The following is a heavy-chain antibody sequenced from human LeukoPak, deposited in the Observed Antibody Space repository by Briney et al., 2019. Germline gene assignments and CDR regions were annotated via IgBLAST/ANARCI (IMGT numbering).Heavy chain of an antibody. Sequence: GGSLRLSCAASGFTFSSYEMNWVRQAPGKGLEWVSYISSSGSTIYYADSVKGRFTISRDNAKNSLYLQMNSLRAGDTAVYYCARDRGAVAGTSTGYWGQGTLVTVSS. CDR2: ISSSGSTI. J-gene: IGHJ4*02. V-gene: IGHV3-48*03. CDR1: GFTFSSYE. D-gene: IGHD6-19*01. CDR3: ARDRGAVAGTSTGY.